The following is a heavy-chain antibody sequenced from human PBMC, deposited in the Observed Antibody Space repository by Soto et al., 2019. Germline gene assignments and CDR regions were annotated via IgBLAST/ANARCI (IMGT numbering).Heavy chain of an antibody. D-gene: IGHD1-1*01. V-gene: IGHV3-23*05. Sequence: GGSLRLSCAASGFTFSSRAMSWVRQAPGKGLEWISTISSSGGSTYYADSVKGRFTISRDNSKNQISLKMTSVTAADTAVYYCARHVHNQGFKYDFDSWGRGTLVTVSS. CDR3: ARHVHNQGFKYDFDS. CDR1: GFTFSSRA. J-gene: IGHJ4*02. CDR2: ISSSGGST.